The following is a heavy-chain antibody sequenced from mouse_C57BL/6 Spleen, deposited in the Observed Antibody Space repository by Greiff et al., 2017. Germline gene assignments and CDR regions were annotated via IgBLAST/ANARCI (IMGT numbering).Heavy chain of an antibody. CDR3: ARGGTFAWFAY. V-gene: IGHV5-17*01. Sequence: VQLKESGGGLVKPGGSLKLSCAASGFTFSDYGMHWVRQAPEKGLEWVAYIRSGSSTIYYADTVKGRFTISRDNAKKTLFLQMTSLRSEDTAMYYCARGGTFAWFAYWGQGTLVTVSA. CDR1: GFTFSDYG. CDR2: IRSGSSTI. J-gene: IGHJ3*01.